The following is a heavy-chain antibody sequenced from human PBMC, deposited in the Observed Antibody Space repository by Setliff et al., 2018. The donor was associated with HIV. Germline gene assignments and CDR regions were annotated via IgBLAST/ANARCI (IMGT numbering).Heavy chain of an antibody. CDR3: ARGFDYAQRPPLYYFDY. CDR1: GGSISSYY. CDR2: IYYSGMT. V-gene: IGHV4-59*12. J-gene: IGHJ4*02. Sequence: ASETLSLTCTVSGGSISSYYWSWIRQPPGKGLEWIGDIYYSGMTNYNPSLRSRVTISLGTSKNQFSLKLSPVTAADTAVYYCARGFDYAQRPPLYYFDYWGQGTLVTVSS. D-gene: IGHD2-2*01.